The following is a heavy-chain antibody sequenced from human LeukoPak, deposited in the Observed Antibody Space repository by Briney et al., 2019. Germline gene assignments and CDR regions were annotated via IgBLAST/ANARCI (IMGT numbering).Heavy chain of an antibody. D-gene: IGHD3-3*01. Sequence: SETLSLTCTVSGDSISSYYWSWIRQPPGKGLEWIGYIYYSGSTDYNPSLKSRVTISVDTSKNQFSLKMSSVTAADTAVYYCARMKEWFLFDYWGQGTLVTVSS. V-gene: IGHV4-59*01. J-gene: IGHJ4*02. CDR3: ARMKEWFLFDY. CDR2: IYYSGST. CDR1: GDSISSYY.